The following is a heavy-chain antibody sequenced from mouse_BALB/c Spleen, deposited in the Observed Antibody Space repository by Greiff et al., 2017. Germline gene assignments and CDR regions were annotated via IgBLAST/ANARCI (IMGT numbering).Heavy chain of an antibody. V-gene: IGHV3-6*02. CDR1: GYSITSGYY. CDR3: ARGRDSGTVVFDY. CDR2: ISYDGSN. D-gene: IGHD1-1*01. J-gene: IGHJ2*01. Sequence: EVQLQQSGPGLVKPSQSLSLTCSVTGYSITSGYYWNWIRQFPGNKLEWMGYISYDGSNNYNPSLKNRISITRDTSKNQFFLKLNSVTTEDTATYYCARGRDSGTVVFDYWGQGTTLTVSS.